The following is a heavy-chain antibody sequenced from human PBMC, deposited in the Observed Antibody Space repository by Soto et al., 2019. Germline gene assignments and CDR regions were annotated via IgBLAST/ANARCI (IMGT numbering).Heavy chain of an antibody. CDR3: GVQYDY. V-gene: IGHV3-23*01. CDR2: ISGRTGST. D-gene: IGHD1-1*01. Sequence: EVQVLESGGGLVQPGGSLRLSCTASGFTFSSYAMSWVRQAPGKGLEWVSAISGRTGSTSYADSVKGRFTISRDNSRNTLYLQMNSLRAEDTAVYYCGVQYDYWGQGTLVTVSS. CDR1: GFTFSSYA. J-gene: IGHJ4*02.